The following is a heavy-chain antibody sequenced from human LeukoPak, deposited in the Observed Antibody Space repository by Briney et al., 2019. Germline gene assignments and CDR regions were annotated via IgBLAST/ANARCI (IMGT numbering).Heavy chain of an antibody. CDR2: ISGSGGST. D-gene: IGHD6-13*01. CDR3: ARHTGSSKTLLVN. V-gene: IGHV3-23*01. CDR1: GFTFSSYA. Sequence: GGSLRLSCAASGFTFSSYAMSWVRQAPGKGLEWVSAISGSGGSTYYADSVKGRFTISRDNSKNTLYLQMNSLRAEDTAVYYCARHTGSSKTLLVNWGQGTLVTVSS. J-gene: IGHJ4*02.